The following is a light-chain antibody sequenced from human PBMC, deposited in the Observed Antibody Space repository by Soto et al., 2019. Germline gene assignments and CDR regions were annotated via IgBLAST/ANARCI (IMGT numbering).Light chain of an antibody. CDR1: TGTLTSGHF. V-gene: IGLV7-46*01. CDR2: DTS. J-gene: IGLJ2*01. Sequence: QAVVTQEPSLTVSPGGTVTLTCGSSTGTLTSGHFPYWFQQKPGQAPRALIFDTSNKHSWTPARFSGSLLGGKAALTLSGAQPEDEAHYYCLLYYSGARVFGGGTQPTVL. CDR3: LLYYSGARV.